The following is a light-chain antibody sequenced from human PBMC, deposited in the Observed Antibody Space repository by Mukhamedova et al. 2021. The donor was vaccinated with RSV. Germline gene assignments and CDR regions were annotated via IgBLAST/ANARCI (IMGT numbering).Light chain of an antibody. J-gene: IGKJ4*01. Sequence: WYQRRVHGKAPKLLIYSASTLQSGVPSRFSGSGSGTEFTLTITSLQPEDFATYYCQLGNSFSPRVTFGGGTRVEFK. CDR3: QLGNSFSPRVT. V-gene: IGKV1-12*01. CDR2: SAS.